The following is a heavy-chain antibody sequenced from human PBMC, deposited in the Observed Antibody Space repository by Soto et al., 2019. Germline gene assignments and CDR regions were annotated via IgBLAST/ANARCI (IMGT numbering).Heavy chain of an antibody. D-gene: IGHD3-22*01. V-gene: IGHV3-23*01. J-gene: IGHJ1*01. CDR2: ISGSGGST. Sequence: GVSLRLSCAASGFTFSSYAMSWVRQAPGKGLEWVSAISGSGGSTYYADSVKGRFTISRDNSKKTLYLQMNSLRAEDTAVYYCANWPRPESSGYSFEHWGQGTLVTVSS. CDR1: GFTFSSYA. CDR3: ANWPRPESSGYSFEH.